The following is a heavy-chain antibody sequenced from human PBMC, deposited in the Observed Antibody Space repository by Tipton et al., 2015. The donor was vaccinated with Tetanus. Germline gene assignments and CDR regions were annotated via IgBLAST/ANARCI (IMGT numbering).Heavy chain of an antibody. J-gene: IGHJ5*02. V-gene: IGHV1-18*01. CDR2: ISPFNENV. D-gene: IGHD3-10*01. CDR1: GYTFTHYG. CDR3: GRGRGLGPHEYFEH. Sequence: QMQLVQSGAEVKKPGASVKVSCKASGYTFTHYGVNWVRQAPGQGLEWMGWISPFNENVNYAEKFQGRLTMTTDRSTATVYMDLRSRRSDDPAVYYCGRGRGLGPHEYFEHWGQGTLATVSS.